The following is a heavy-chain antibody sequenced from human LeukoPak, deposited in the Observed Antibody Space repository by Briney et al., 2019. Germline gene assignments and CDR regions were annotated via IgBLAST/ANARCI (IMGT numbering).Heavy chain of an antibody. J-gene: IGHJ4*02. CDR3: ARARTSDYGGDAYYFDY. Sequence: PSETLSLTCTVSGGSISTYYWSWIRQPPGKGLEWIGYIYYSGSTNYNPSLESRVTISVDTSQNQFSLKLSSMTAAATAVYFCARARTSDYGGDAYYFDYWGQGTLVTVSS. D-gene: IGHD4-23*01. CDR1: GGSISTYY. V-gene: IGHV4-59*01. CDR2: IYYSGST.